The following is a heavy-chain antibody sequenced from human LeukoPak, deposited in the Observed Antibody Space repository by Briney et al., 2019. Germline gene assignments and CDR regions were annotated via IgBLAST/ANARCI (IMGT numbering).Heavy chain of an antibody. CDR3: ARAIAAAGGMTN. Sequence: GGSLRLSCAASGFTFSSHSMNWVRQAPGKGLEWVSYISSSSSTIYYADSVKGRFTISRDNAKNSLYLQMNSLRAEDTAVYYCARAIAAAGGMTNWGQGTLVTVSS. CDR1: GFTFSSHS. CDR2: ISSSSSTI. V-gene: IGHV3-48*01. J-gene: IGHJ4*02. D-gene: IGHD6-13*01.